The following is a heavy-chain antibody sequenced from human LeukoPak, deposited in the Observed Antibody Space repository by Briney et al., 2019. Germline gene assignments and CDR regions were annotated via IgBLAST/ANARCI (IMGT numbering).Heavy chain of an antibody. CDR3: ALLAVASDFDY. CDR2: IGSSGTTI. CDR1: GFPFSAYE. D-gene: IGHD6-19*01. V-gene: IGHV3-48*03. Sequence: GGSLRLSCAVSGFPFSAYEMNWVRQAPGKGLEWVSNIGSSGTTIYYADSVRGRFSISRDNDKSSLYLQMNSLRVEDTAVYYCALLAVASDFDYWGQGALVTVSS. J-gene: IGHJ4*02.